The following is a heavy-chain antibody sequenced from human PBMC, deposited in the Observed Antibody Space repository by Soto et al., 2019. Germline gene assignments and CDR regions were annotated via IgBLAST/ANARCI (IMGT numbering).Heavy chain of an antibody. CDR2: ISAYNGNT. CDR3: ARDDQWLGPYYFDY. J-gene: IGHJ4*02. D-gene: IGHD6-19*01. V-gene: IGHV1-18*01. CDR1: GYTFTSYG. Sequence: ASVKVSCKASGYTFTSYGISWVRQAPGQGLEWMGWISAYNGNTNYAQKLQGRVTMTTDTSTSTAYMELRSLRSDDTAVYYCARDDQWLGPYYFDYWGQGTLVTVSS.